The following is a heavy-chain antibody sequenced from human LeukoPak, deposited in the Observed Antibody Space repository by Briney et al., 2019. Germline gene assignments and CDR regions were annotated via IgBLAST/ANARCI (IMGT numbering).Heavy chain of an antibody. D-gene: IGHD3-10*01. CDR1: GGSISSGSYY. Sequence: SQTLSLTCTVSGGSISSGSYYWSWIRQPGGKGLEWIGRIYSSGSTIYNPSLKSRITISVDTSKNQFSLQLSSVTAADTAVYYCVRDVAMVRGVISWFDPWGQGTLVTVSS. CDR3: VRDVAMVRGVISWFDP. J-gene: IGHJ5*02. V-gene: IGHV4-61*02. CDR2: IYSSGST.